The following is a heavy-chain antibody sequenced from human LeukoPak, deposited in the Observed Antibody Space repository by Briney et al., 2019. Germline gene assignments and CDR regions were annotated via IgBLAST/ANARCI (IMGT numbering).Heavy chain of an antibody. V-gene: IGHV3-23*01. Sequence: QSGGSLRPSCAASGFTFATYGISWVRQAPGKGLEWVSVAGESVHTTHYADSVKGRFIISRDNSKNTVHLQMNSLRAEDTAVYYCAKDSFTVVRGVGSDDGFAVWGQGTMVTVSS. CDR1: GFTFATYG. D-gene: IGHD3-10*01. CDR2: AGESVHTT. CDR3: AKDSFTVVRGVGSDDGFAV. J-gene: IGHJ3*01.